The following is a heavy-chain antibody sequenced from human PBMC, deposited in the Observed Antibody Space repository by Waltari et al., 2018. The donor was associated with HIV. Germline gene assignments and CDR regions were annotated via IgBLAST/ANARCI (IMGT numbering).Heavy chain of an antibody. D-gene: IGHD3-22*01. CDR1: GYTFTGYY. Sequence: QVQLVQSGAEVKKPGASVKVSCKASGYTFTGYYINWLRKAPGQGLEGMGWINPNSGGTDYAQNFQGRVTMTRDTSISTAYMELSRLRSDDTAVYYCATPSYDSSGYYSAGSEFDYWGQGTLVTVSS. V-gene: IGHV1-2*02. CDR2: INPNSGGT. J-gene: IGHJ4*02. CDR3: ATPSYDSSGYYSAGSEFDY.